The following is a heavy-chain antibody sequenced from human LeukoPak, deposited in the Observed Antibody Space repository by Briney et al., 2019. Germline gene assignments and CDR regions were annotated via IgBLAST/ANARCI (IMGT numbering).Heavy chain of an antibody. CDR2: ISAYNGNT. V-gene: IGHV1-18*01. Sequence: GASVKVSCKASGYTFTSYGISWVRQAPGQGLEWKGWISAYNGNTNYAQKLQGRVTMTTDTSTSTAYMELRSLRSDDTAVYYCARDRHGALLWFGESFSYWGQGTPVTVSS. CDR3: ARDRHGALLWFGESFSY. J-gene: IGHJ4*02. CDR1: GYTFTSYG. D-gene: IGHD3-10*01.